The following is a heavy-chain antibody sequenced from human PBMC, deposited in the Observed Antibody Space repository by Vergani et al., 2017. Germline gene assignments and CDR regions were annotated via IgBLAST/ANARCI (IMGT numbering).Heavy chain of an antibody. CDR1: GFTFTDYG. CDR3: ARDPAPPCGGDCYSYFDY. Sequence: EVQLVESGGGLEQPGRSLRLSCRASGFTFTDYGISWVRQAPGKGLEWVGFVRNKEDGGTPEHAASVKGRFTISRDDSKAIAYLQMNSLRAEDTAVYYCARDPAPPCGGDCYSYFDYWGQGTLVTVSS. D-gene: IGHD2-21*02. CDR2: VRNKEDGGTP. V-gene: IGHV3-49*04. J-gene: IGHJ4*02.